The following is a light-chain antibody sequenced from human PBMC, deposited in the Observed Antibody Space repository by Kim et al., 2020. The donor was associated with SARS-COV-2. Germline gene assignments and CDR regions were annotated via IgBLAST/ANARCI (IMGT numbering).Light chain of an antibody. CDR3: QQYESSPIT. V-gene: IGKV3-20*01. Sequence: EIALTQSPSTLSLSPGEGDTLSCRASQSIRNNYFAWYQQKPGQAPRLLIYGASNRATGIPDRFSGSGSGTEFTLTINRLEAEDFAVYFCQQYESSPITFGQGTRLEIK. J-gene: IGKJ5*01. CDR1: QSIRNNY. CDR2: GAS.